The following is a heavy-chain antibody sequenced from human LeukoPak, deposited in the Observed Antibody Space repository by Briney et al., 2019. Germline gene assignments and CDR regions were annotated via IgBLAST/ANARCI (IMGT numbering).Heavy chain of an antibody. CDR1: GFTFSTYS. D-gene: IGHD4-17*01. CDR2: ISGSGSFK. CDR3: ARDYYGDYYQSGYGMDV. V-gene: IGHV3-21*01. J-gene: IGHJ6*02. Sequence: GGSLRLSCAASGFTFSTYSMNWVRQAPGKGLEWVSSISGSGSFKFYTDSVKGRFTISRDNVKRSLYLHLSSLRAEDTAVYYCARDYYGDYYQSGYGMDVWGQGTTVTVSS.